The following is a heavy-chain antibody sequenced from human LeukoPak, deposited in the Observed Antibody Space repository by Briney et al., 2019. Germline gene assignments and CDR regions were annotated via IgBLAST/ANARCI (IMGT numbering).Heavy chain of an antibody. J-gene: IGHJ4*02. CDR1: GFTFSSYA. Sequence: GGSLRLSCAASGFTFSSYAMSWVRQAPGKGLEWVSAISGSGGSTYYADSVKGRFTISRDNSKNTLYLQMNSLRAEDTAVYYCAKDRKVTKGLYYFDYWGQGTLVTVSS. CDR3: AKDRKVTKGLYYFDY. D-gene: IGHD4-17*01. CDR2: ISGSGGST. V-gene: IGHV3-23*01.